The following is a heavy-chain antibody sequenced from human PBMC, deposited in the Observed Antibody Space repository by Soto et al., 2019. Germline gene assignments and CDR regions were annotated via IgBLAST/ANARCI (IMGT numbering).Heavy chain of an antibody. Sequence: GGSLRLSCAASGFAFSTYAMHWVRQAPGKGLEWVSVLSHDGSDKYYADSVKGRFTMSRDNSKNMLYLQMNSLRGEDTAVYYCARDGSAYCRGGYCYSGNYFDYWGQGTLVTVSS. CDR2: LSHDGSDK. J-gene: IGHJ4*02. CDR1: GFAFSTYA. V-gene: IGHV3-30-3*01. CDR3: ARDGSAYCRGGYCYSGNYFDY. D-gene: IGHD2-15*01.